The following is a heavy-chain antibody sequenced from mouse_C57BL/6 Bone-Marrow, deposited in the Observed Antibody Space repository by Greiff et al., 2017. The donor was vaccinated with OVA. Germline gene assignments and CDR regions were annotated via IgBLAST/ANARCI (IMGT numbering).Heavy chain of an antibody. CDR2: FHPYNDDT. CDR1: GYTFTTYP. D-gene: IGHD2-3*01. J-gene: IGHJ2*01. V-gene: IGHV1-47*01. Sequence: QVQLQQPGTELVKPGASVKLSCKASGYTFTTYPIEWMKQNHGKSLEWIGNFHPYNDDTKYNEKFKGKATLTVEKSSSTVYLELSRLTSDDSAVYYCARSYDGYSFYFDYWGQGTTLTVSS. CDR3: ARSYDGYSFYFDY.